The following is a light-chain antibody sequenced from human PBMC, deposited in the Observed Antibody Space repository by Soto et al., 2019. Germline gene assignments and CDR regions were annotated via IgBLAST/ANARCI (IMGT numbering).Light chain of an antibody. CDR1: QSISSW. CDR2: DAS. V-gene: IGKV1-5*01. CDR3: QQSHTPPLT. J-gene: IGKJ4*01. Sequence: GDRVTITCRASQSISSWLAWYQQKPGKAPKFLIYDASNLESGVPSRFSGSGSGTEFTLTISSLHPEDFATYFCQQSHTPPLTFGGGTKVDIK.